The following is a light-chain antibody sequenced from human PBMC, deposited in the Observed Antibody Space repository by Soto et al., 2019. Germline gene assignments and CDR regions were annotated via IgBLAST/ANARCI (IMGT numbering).Light chain of an antibody. CDR3: QPYDSSLSGFYV. CDR2: GNS. CDR1: SSNIGAGYD. V-gene: IGLV1-40*01. J-gene: IGLJ1*01. Sequence: QSVLTQPPSVSGAPGQRVTISCTGSSSNIGAGYDVHWYQQLPGTAPKLLIYGNSNRPSGVPDRFSGSKSGTSASLAITGLQAEDEADYYCQPYDSSLSGFYVFGTATKVTVL.